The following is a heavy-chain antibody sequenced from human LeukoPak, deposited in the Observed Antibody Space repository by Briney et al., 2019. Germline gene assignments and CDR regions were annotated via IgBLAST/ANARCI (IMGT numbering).Heavy chain of an antibody. CDR3: AKDVIDAYPLDAFDI. D-gene: IGHD2/OR15-2a*01. CDR1: GFTFSSYA. CDR2: ISGSGGST. Sequence: PGGSLRVSCAASGFTFSSYAMSWVRQAPGKGLGWVSVISGSGGSTHYADSVKGRFTISRDNSKNTLSLQMNSLRAEDTAIYYCAKDVIDAYPLDAFDIWGQGTMVTVSS. V-gene: IGHV3-23*01. J-gene: IGHJ3*02.